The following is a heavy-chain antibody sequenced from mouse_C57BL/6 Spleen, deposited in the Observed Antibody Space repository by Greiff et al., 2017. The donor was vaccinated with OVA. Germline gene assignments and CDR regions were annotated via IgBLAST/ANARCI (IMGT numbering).Heavy chain of an antibody. J-gene: IGHJ2*01. V-gene: IGHV1-69*01. CDR1: GYTFTSYW. Sequence: VQLQQPGAELVMPGASVKLSCKASGYTFTSYWMHWVKQRPGQGLEWIGEIDPSDSYTNYNQKFKGKSTLTVDKSSSTAYMQRSSLTSEDSAVYYCARGAQAYVDYWGQGTTLTVSS. CDR2: IDPSDSYT. D-gene: IGHD3-2*02. CDR3: ARGAQAYVDY.